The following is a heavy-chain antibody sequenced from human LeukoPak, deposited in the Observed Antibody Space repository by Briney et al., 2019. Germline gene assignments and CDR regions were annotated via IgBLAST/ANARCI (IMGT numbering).Heavy chain of an antibody. CDR2: ISAYDGNT. Sequence: GGSLRLTCATSGFTFSTYTMSWVRQAPGQGLEWMGWISAYDGNTNYAQKLQGRVSMTTDTSTSTAYMVLRSLRSDDTAVYYCARAYPHVSEGSYGMDVWGQGTTVTVSS. D-gene: IGHD2-8*01. CDR1: GFTFSTYT. J-gene: IGHJ6*02. V-gene: IGHV1-18*01. CDR3: ARAYPHVSEGSYGMDV.